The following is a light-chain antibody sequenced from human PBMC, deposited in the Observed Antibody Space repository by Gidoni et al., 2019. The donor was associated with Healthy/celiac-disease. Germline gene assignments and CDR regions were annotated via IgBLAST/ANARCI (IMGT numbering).Light chain of an antibody. CDR3: QQSYSTPALT. Sequence: DIPMTQSPSPLSAAVGDRVTITCRASQSNSSYLNWYQQKQGRAPQLLIYSASSLQSGVPSKISGSRSGTDFTLTISSLQPEDFATYYCQQSYSTPALTFGGGTKVEIK. V-gene: IGKV1-39*01. CDR2: SAS. CDR1: QSNSSY. J-gene: IGKJ4*01.